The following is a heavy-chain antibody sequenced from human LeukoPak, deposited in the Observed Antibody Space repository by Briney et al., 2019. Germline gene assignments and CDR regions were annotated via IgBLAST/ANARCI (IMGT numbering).Heavy chain of an antibody. J-gene: IGHJ5*02. CDR3: ARDPSIVLMVYAPKNWFDP. CDR1: GYSISSGYY. Sequence: SETLSLTCTVSGYSISSGYYWGWIRQPPGKGLEWIGSIYHSGRPYYNPSLKSRVTISVDTSKNQFSPKLSSVTAADTAVYYCARDPSIVLMVYAPKNWFDPWGQGTLVTVSS. CDR2: IYHSGRP. D-gene: IGHD2-8*01. V-gene: IGHV4-38-2*02.